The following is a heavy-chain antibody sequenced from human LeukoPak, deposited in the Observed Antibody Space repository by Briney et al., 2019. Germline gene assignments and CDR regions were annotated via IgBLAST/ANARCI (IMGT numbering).Heavy chain of an antibody. CDR2: MNPNSGNT. CDR1: GYTFTSYD. CDR3: ARRGLATRYWFDP. V-gene: IGHV1-8*03. D-gene: IGHD3-10*01. J-gene: IGHJ5*02. Sequence: ASVKVSCKASGYTFTSYDINWVRQATGQGLEWMGWMNPNSGNTGYAQKFQGRVTITRNTSISTAYVELSSLRSEDMAVYYCARRGLATRYWFDPWGQGTLVTVSS.